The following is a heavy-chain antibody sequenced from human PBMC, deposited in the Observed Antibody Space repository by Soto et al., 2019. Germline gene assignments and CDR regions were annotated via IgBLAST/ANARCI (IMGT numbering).Heavy chain of an antibody. CDR3: ARAFLGTDRGYSYGPYYYGMDV. V-gene: IGHV1-69*01. Sequence: QVQLVQSGAEVKKPGSSVKVSCKASGGTFSSYAISWVRQAPGQGLEWMGGIIPIFGKANYAQKFQGRVKITADESTSTAYMELSSRRSEDTAVYYCARAFLGTDRGYSYGPYYYGMDVWGQGTTVTVSS. D-gene: IGHD5-18*01. CDR1: GGTFSSYA. J-gene: IGHJ6*02. CDR2: IIPIFGKA.